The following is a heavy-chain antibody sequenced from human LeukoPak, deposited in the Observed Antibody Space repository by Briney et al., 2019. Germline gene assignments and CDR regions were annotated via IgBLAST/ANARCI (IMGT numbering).Heavy chain of an antibody. CDR2: IYYSGST. V-gene: IGHV4-59*01. Sequence: SETLSLTCAVYGGSFSGYYWSWIRQPPGKGLEWIGYIYYSGSTNYNPSPKSRVTISVDTSKNQFSLKLSSVTAADTAVYYCARTQGVLKYYGMDVWGQGTTVTVSS. CDR3: ARTQGVLKYYGMDV. CDR1: GGSFSGYY. J-gene: IGHJ6*02.